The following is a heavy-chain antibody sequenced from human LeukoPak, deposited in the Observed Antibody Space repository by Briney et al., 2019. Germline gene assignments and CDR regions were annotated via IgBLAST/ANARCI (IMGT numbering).Heavy chain of an antibody. CDR3: ARGVSGYQGYYNMDV. CDR1: GGTFSSYA. J-gene: IGHJ6*03. CDR2: IIPIFGTA. V-gene: IGHV1-69*05. Sequence: SVKVSCKASGGTFSSYAISWVRQAPGQGLEWMGGIIPIFGTANYAQKFQGRVTITTDESTSTAYMELSSLRSEDTAVYYCARGVSGYQGYYNMDVWDKGTTVTVSS. D-gene: IGHD3-22*01.